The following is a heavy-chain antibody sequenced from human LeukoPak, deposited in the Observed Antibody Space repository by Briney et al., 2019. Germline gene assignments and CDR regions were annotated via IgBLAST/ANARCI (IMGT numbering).Heavy chain of an antibody. CDR1: GGSISSYY. Sequence: SETLSLTCTVSGGSISSYYWSWIRQPPGKGLEWIGCIYCSGSTNYNPSLKSRGTISLEESKNQSSLKLSSVAAADTAVYYCARVQAYGGKGYFDYWGQGTLVTVSS. J-gene: IGHJ4*02. CDR2: IYCSGST. CDR3: ARVQAYGGKGYFDY. V-gene: IGHV4-59*01. D-gene: IGHD4-23*01.